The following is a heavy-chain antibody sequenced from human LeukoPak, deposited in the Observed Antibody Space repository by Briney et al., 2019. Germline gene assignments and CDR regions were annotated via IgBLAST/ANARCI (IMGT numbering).Heavy chain of an antibody. D-gene: IGHD5-18*01. Sequence: SETLSLTCTVSGGSISSSSYYWGWIRQPPGKGLEWIGEINHSGSTNYNPSLKSRVTISVDTSKNQFSLKLSSVTAADTAVYYCARVDTAMVLDAFDIWGQGTMVTVSS. CDR3: ARVDTAMVLDAFDI. J-gene: IGHJ3*02. CDR2: INHSGST. V-gene: IGHV4-39*07. CDR1: GGSISSSSYY.